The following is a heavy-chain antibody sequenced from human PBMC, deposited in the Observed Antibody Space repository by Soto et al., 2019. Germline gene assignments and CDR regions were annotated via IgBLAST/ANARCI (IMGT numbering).Heavy chain of an antibody. V-gene: IGHV3-30-3*01. CDR2: KYYDGSNK. J-gene: IGHJ6*02. CDR3: ASEIFGITMVRGVIFPTDYYYGMDV. D-gene: IGHD3-10*01. Sequence: GGSLRLSCAASGFTFSSYAMHWVRQAPGKGLEWVAVKYYDGSNKYYADSVKGRFTISRDNSKNTLYLQMNILRAEDTAVYYCASEIFGITMVRGVIFPTDYYYGMDVWGQGTTVTVS. CDR1: GFTFSSYA.